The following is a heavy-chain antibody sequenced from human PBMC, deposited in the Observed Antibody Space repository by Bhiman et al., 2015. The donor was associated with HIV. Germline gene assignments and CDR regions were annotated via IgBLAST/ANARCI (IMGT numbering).Heavy chain of an antibody. J-gene: IGHJ3*02. CDR2: ISYDGSNK. CDR1: GFTFSIYG. Sequence: QVQLVESGGGVVQPGRSLRLSCAASGFTFSIYGMHWVRQAPGKGLEWVAIISYDGSNKYYADSVKGRFTISRDNSKNTLYLQMNSLRAEDTAVYYCAREFYTDPFAFDIWGQGTMVTVSS. V-gene: IGHV3-30*03. CDR3: AREFYTDPFAFDI.